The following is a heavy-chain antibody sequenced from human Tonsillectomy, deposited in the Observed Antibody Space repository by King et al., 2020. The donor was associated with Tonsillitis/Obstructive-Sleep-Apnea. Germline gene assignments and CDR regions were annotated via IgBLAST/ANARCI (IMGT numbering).Heavy chain of an antibody. V-gene: IGHV4-59*01. CDR3: ARLDYGDSGWDY. D-gene: IGHD4-17*01. CDR1: GGSISSYY. CDR2: IYYSGST. J-gene: IGHJ4*02. Sequence: VQLQESGPGLVKPSETLSLTCTVSGGSISSYYWSWIRQPPGKGLEWIGYIYYSGSTNYNPSLKSRVTISVDTSKNQFSLKLSSVTAADTAVYYCARLDYGDSGWDYWGQGTLVTVSS.